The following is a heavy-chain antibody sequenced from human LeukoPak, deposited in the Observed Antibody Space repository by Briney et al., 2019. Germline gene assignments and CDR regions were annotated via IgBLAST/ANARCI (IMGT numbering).Heavy chain of an antibody. V-gene: IGHV3-48*01. CDR3: ARDPSLGIAAAIHWFDP. CDR2: ISSSSSTI. Sequence: GGSLRLSCAASGFTFSSYSMNWVRQAPGKGLEWVSYISSSSSTIYYADSVKGRFTISRDNAKNSLYLKMNSLRAEDTAVYYCARDPSLGIAAAIHWFDPWGQGTLVTVSS. D-gene: IGHD6-13*01. J-gene: IGHJ5*02. CDR1: GFTFSSYS.